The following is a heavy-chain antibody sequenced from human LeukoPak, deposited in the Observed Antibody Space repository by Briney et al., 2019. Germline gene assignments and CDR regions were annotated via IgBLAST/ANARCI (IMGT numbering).Heavy chain of an antibody. D-gene: IGHD3-10*01. J-gene: IGHJ4*02. CDR3: ARGTMVRGVDY. V-gene: IGHV4-59*01. Sequence: SETLSLTCTVSGGAISSYYWSWIRQPPGKGLEWIGYIFYSGSTNYNPSLKSRVTISVDTSKNQFSLRLSSVTAADTAVYYCARGTMVRGVDYWGQGTLVTVSS. CDR1: GGAISSYY. CDR2: IFYSGST.